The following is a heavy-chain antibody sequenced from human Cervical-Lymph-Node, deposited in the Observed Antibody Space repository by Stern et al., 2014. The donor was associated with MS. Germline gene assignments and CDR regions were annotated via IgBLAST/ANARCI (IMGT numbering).Heavy chain of an antibody. J-gene: IGHJ4*02. Sequence: VQLVQSGAEVKKPGSSVKVSCKATFSSYDISWVRQAPGQGLEWMGGIIPVLGAANYAQKFQGRVTITADESTNTVYMEVNSLRSEDTAVYYCARARGGMTERSWRESGFASWGQGTLVTVSS. D-gene: IGHD1-26*01. CDR2: IIPVLGAA. CDR1: TFSSYD. CDR3: ARARGGMTERSWRESGFAS. V-gene: IGHV1-69*01.